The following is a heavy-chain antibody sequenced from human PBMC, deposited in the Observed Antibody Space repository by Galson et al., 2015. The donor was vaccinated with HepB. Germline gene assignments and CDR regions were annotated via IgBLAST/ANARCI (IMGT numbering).Heavy chain of an antibody. J-gene: IGHJ4*02. D-gene: IGHD1-1*01. Sequence: SLRLSCAASGFSFSSYNMNWVRQAPGKGLEWVSYISSSSGTIYYADSVKGRFTISRDNAENSLYLQMNSLRLEDTAVYYCARGAEEIWNPFDSWGQGTLVTVSP. V-gene: IGHV3-48*01. CDR3: ARGAEEIWNPFDS. CDR1: GFSFSSYN. CDR2: ISSSSGTI.